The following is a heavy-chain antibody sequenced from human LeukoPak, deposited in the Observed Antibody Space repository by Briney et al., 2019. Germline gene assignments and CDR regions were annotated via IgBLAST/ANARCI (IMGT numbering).Heavy chain of an antibody. CDR3: ARDHSSSWYWFDP. Sequence: KASETLSLTCTVSGGSISSYYWSWIRQPPGKGLEWIEYIYYSGSTNYNPSLKSRVTISVDTSKNQFSLKLSSVTAADTAVYYCARDHSSSWYWFDPWGQGTLVTVSS. CDR2: IYYSGST. J-gene: IGHJ5*02. V-gene: IGHV4-59*01. CDR1: GGSISSYY. D-gene: IGHD6-13*01.